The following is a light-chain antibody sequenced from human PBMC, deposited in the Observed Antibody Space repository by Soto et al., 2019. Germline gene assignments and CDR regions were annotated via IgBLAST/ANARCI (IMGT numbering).Light chain of an antibody. J-gene: IGLJ1*01. CDR3: LAWDDSLNGNL. CDR1: SSDVGSYNL. V-gene: IGLV2-23*02. Sequence: QSVLTQPASVSGSPGQSITISCTGTSSDVGSYNLVSWYQQHPGKAPKLMIYEVSKRPSGISNRLSGSKSGNTASLTISGLQAEDEADYYCLAWDDSLNGNLFGTGTKLTVL. CDR2: EVS.